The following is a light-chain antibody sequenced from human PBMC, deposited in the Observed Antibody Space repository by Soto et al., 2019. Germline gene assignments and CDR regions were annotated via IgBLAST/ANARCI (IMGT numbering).Light chain of an antibody. CDR3: QQYNKWPQT. CDR1: QSVTSD. V-gene: IGKV3-15*01. J-gene: IGKJ5*01. CDR2: GAS. Sequence: EIVMTQSPATLSVSPGERATLSCRASQSVTSDLAWYQHRPGQTPRLLIHGASNRATGIPARFSGVGSGTEFTLTINSLQSEDFGVYYCQQYNKWPQTFGQGTRLEIK.